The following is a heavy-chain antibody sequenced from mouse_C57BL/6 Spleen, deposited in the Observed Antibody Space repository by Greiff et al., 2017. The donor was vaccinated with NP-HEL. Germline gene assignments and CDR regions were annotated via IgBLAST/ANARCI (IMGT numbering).Heavy chain of an antibody. CDR1: GFNIKDDY. D-gene: IGHD2-1*01. CDR3: TTKDGNYFDY. Sequence: VQLKQSGAELVRPGASVKLSCTASGFNIKDDYMHWVKQRPEQGLEWIGWIDPENGDTEYASKFQGKATITADTSSNTAYLQLSSLTSEDTAVYYCTTKDGNYFDYWGQGTTLTVSS. J-gene: IGHJ2*01. V-gene: IGHV14-4*01. CDR2: IDPENGDT.